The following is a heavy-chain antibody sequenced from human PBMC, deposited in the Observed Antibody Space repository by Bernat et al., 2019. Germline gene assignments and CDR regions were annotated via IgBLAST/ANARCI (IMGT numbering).Heavy chain of an antibody. CDR1: GYTFTSYG. J-gene: IGHJ1*01. D-gene: IGHD2-15*01. Sequence: QVQLVQSGAEVKKPGASVKVSCKASGYTFTSYGISWVRQAPGQGLEWMGGIIPIFGTANYAQKFQGRVTITADESTSTAYMELSSLRSEDTAVYYCASQTRVVHPFQHWGQGTLVTVSS. CDR2: IIPIFGTA. V-gene: IGHV1-69*13. CDR3: ASQTRVVHPFQH.